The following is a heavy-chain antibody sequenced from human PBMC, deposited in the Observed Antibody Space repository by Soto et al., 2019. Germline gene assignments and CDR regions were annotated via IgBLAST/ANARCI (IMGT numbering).Heavy chain of an antibody. CDR1: GVSISSGGYY. J-gene: IGHJ5*02. Sequence: SETLSLTCSVSGVSISSGGYYWSWIRQHPEKGLEWIGYIYYSGGAYYNPSLKSRLIISVDTSKNQFSLKLTSVTAADTAVYYCARTPDSGKNWFDPWGQGTQVTVSS. V-gene: IGHV4-31*03. CDR3: ARTPDSGKNWFDP. D-gene: IGHD6-19*01. CDR2: IYYSGGA.